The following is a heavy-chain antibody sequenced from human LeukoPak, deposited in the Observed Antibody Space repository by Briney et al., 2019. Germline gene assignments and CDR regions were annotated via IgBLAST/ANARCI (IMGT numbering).Heavy chain of an antibody. V-gene: IGHV1-2*02. CDR2: INPNSGGT. J-gene: IGHJ4*02. Sequence: ASVKVSCKASGYTFTGYYMHWVRQTPGQGLEWMGWINPNSGGTNYAQKIQGRVTMTRDTSISTAYMELSRLRSDDTAVYYCARAPPPHIKWDYWGQGTLVTVSS. CDR3: ARAPPPHIKWDY. D-gene: IGHD2-21*01. CDR1: GYTFTGYY.